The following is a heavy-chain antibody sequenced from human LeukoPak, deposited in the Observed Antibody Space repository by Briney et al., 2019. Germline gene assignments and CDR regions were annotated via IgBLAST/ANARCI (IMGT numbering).Heavy chain of an antibody. J-gene: IGHJ2*01. CDR2: ISGSGGST. D-gene: IGHD3-3*01. CDR3: AKDRHDSTNWYFDL. V-gene: IGHV3-23*01. CDR1: GFTFSSYA. Sequence: SGGSLRLSCAASGFTFSSYAMSWVRQAPEKGLEWVSAISGSGGSTYYADSVKGRFTISRDNSKNTLYLQMNSLRAEDTAVYYCAKDRHDSTNWYFDLWGRGTLVTVSS.